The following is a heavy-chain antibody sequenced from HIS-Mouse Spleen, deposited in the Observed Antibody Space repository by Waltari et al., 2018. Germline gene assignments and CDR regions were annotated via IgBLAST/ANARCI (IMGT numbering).Heavy chain of an antibody. CDR2: ISYDGSNK. CDR3: ARDARRLTSNDAFDI. CDR1: GITFSRHA. J-gene: IGHJ3*02. Sequence: QVQLVGSGGGVVQPGRSLRLSCAAVGITFSRHAVPWGSLPPGKGLECVAVISYDGSNKYYADSVKGRFTISRDNSKNTLYLQMNSLRAEDTAVYYCARDARRLTSNDAFDIWGQGTMVTVSS. V-gene: IGHV3-30-3*01.